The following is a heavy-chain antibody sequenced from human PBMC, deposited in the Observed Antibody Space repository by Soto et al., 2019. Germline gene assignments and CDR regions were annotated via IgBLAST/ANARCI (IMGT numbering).Heavy chain of an antibody. CDR3: ASYYYVSGDYRSCDY. Sequence: QLQLQESGPGLVKPSETLSLTCTVSGDSISSSTYYWGWIRQSPGKGLEWIGNIHYSGSTYYNPSLKSRVTISVDTSKNQASLKLSSVTAADTAVYYCASYYYVSGDYRSCDYWGQGTLVTVSS. CDR1: GDSISSSTYY. CDR2: IHYSGST. J-gene: IGHJ4*02. V-gene: IGHV4-39*01. D-gene: IGHD3-10*01.